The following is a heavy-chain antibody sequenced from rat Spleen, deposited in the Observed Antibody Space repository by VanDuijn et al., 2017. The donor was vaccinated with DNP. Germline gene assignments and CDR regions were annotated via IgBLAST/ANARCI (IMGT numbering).Heavy chain of an antibody. CDR1: GFTFSDYY. Sequence: EVQLVESGGGLVQPGRSLKLSCAASGFTFSDYYMAWVRQAPAKGLEWVASISSDGNSTFYRDSVKGRFTISRDDAKSTLYLQMDSLRSEDTATYYCATFEGRDAWGRGTSVTVSS. V-gene: IGHV5-20*01. CDR3: ATFEGRDA. J-gene: IGHJ4*01. D-gene: IGHD1-11*01. CDR2: ISSDGNST.